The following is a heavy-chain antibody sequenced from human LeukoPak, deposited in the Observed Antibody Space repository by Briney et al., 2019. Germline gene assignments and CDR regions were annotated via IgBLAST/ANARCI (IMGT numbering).Heavy chain of an antibody. CDR2: IYYSGST. CDR1: GGSISSGGYY. CDR3: ARDLAAAGPYYYGMDV. V-gene: IGHV4-31*03. J-gene: IGHJ6*02. D-gene: IGHD6-13*01. Sequence: SETLSLTCTVSGGSISSGGYYWSWIRQHPGKGLEWIGYIYYSGSTHYNPSLKSRVTISVDTSKNQFSLKLSSVTAADTAVYYCARDLAAAGPYYYGMDVWGQGTTVTVSS.